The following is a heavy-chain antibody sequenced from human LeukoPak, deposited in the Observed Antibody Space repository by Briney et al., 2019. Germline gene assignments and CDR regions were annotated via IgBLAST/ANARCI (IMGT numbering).Heavy chain of an antibody. CDR1: GFPLRNYA. V-gene: IGHV3-30*15. J-gene: IGHJ4*02. D-gene: IGHD6-19*01. CDR3: AREQGGSGWSGFDY. Sequence: GSLGLSFAPSVGFPLRNYAFHWVRQAPGKGLEWGAVISIDGSRQHYADFLVGRFTISRDNSKNTVSLLMSSLRTEDTAVYFCAREQGGSGWSGFDYWGQGTLVTVSS. CDR2: ISIDGSRQ.